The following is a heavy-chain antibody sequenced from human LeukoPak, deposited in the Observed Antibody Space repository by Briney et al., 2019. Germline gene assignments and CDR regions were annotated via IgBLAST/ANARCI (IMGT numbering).Heavy chain of an antibody. CDR3: ARVVGYCGGATCSFYFDY. V-gene: IGHV3-33*01. CDR2: IWYDGSNK. D-gene: IGHD2-15*01. J-gene: IGHJ4*02. Sequence: GGSLRLSCAASGFTFRGYGMHWVRQAPGKGLEWVAIIWYDGSNKYYADSVKGRFTISRDNSKNTLYLQMGSLRAEDTAVYYCARVVGYCGGATCSFYFDYWGQGTLVTVSS. CDR1: GFTFRGYG.